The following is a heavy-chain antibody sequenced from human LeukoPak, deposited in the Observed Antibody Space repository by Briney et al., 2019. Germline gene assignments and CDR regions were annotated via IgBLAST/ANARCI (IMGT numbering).Heavy chain of an antibody. D-gene: IGHD2-21*02. J-gene: IGHJ4*02. CDR3: ARHAYCGGDCYPYYFDY. Sequence: GESLKISCQGSGYSFTSYWIGWVRQLPGKGLEWMGIIYPGDSDTRYSPSFQGQVTISADKSISTAYLQSSSLKASDTAMYYCARHAYCGGDCYPYYFDYWGQGTLVTVSS. V-gene: IGHV5-51*01. CDR2: IYPGDSDT. CDR1: GYSFTSYW.